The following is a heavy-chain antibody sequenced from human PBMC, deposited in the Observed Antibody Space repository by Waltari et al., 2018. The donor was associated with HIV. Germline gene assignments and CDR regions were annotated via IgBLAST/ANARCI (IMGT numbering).Heavy chain of an antibody. CDR1: GDSVSRNSAA. V-gene: IGHV6-1*01. J-gene: IGHJ5*02. CDR3: ARGWDYDFWSGLEGGKFDP. CDR2: TYFRSKWYI. Sequence: QVQLQQSGPGLVKPSQTLSLTCAISGDSVSRNSAAWNWIRQSPRRGLEWLGRTYFRSKWYIEYAVSVKSRITINPDTSKNHFSLQLNSVTPEDTAVYFCARGWDYDFWSGLEGGKFDPWGLGTLVTVSS. D-gene: IGHD3-3*01.